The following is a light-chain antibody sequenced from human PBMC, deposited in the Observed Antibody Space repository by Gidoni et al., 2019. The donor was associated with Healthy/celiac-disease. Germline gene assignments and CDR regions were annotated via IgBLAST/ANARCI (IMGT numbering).Light chain of an antibody. Sequence: DITMTQSPSSLSASVGDRVTITCRASHVVSNYLAWYQQKPGKVPKLLIYAASTLPSGVPSRFSGSGSGTDFTLTISSVQPEDVGTYYCQKYHSAPITFGQGTRLEIK. CDR3: QKYHSAPIT. CDR1: HVVSNY. J-gene: IGKJ5*01. CDR2: AAS. V-gene: IGKV1-27*01.